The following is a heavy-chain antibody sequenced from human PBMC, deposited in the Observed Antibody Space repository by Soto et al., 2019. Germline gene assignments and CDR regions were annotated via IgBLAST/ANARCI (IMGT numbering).Heavy chain of an antibody. J-gene: IGHJ4*02. CDR1: GFTFSSYS. D-gene: IGHD6-19*01. CDR3: AREDRGTVKYSSGWYY. V-gene: IGHV3-48*02. Sequence: PGGSLRLSCAASGFTFSSYSMNWVRQAPGKGLEWVSYISSSSSTIYYADSVKGRFTISRDNAKNSLYLQMNSLRDEDTAVYYCAREDRGTVKYSSGWYYWGQGTLVTVSS. CDR2: ISSSSSTI.